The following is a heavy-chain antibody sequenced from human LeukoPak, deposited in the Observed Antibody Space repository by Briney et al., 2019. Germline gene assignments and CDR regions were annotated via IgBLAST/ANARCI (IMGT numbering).Heavy chain of an antibody. J-gene: IGHJ6*03. V-gene: IGHV5-51*01. Sequence: GESLKISCKGSGYSFINYWIGWVRQMPGKGLEWMGIIYPGDSYTRYSPSFQGQVTISADESISTAYLQWSSLKASDTAMYYCARGPYCSSTNCYSPYYYYYMDVWGKGTTVTVSS. CDR1: GYSFINYW. CDR3: ARGPYCSSTNCYSPYYYYYMDV. D-gene: IGHD2-2*01. CDR2: IYPGDSYT.